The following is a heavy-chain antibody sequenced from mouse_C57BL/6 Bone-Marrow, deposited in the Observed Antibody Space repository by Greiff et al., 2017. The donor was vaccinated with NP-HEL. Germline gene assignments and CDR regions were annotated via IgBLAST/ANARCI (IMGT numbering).Heavy chain of an antibody. CDR2: IHPNSGST. D-gene: IGHD1-1*01. CDR3: ASPPSTTVVAPVAY. V-gene: IGHV1-64*01. Sequence: VQLQQPGAELVRPGSSVKLSCKASGYTFTSYWMHWVKQRPGQGLEWIGMIHPNSGSTNYNEKFKSKATLTVDKSSSTAYMQLSSLTSEDSAVYYCASPPSTTVVAPVAYWGQGTLVTVSA. CDR1: GYTFTSYW. J-gene: IGHJ3*01.